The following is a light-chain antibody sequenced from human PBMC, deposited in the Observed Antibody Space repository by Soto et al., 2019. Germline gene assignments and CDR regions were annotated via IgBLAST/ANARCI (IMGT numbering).Light chain of an antibody. CDR1: NSDVGGYNY. CDR3: SSSTTSTTWV. V-gene: IGLV2-14*01. CDR2: EVS. Sequence: QSALTQPASVSGSPGQSIAISCTGTNSDVGGYNYVSWYQHHPGKAPKLMIYEVSNRPSGVSNRFSGSKSGNTASLTISGLQAEDEADYYCSSSTTSTTWVFGGGTKVTVL. J-gene: IGLJ3*02.